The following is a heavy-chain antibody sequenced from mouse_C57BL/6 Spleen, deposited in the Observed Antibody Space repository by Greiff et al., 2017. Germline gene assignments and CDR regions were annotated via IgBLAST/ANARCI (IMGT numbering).Heavy chain of an antibody. D-gene: IGHD2-1*01. CDR1: GFTFSDFY. CDR2: SRNKANDYTT. J-gene: IGHJ2*01. CDR3: ARGYGNFYFDY. V-gene: IGHV7-1*01. Sequence: EVQLVESGGGLVQSGRSLRLSCATSGFTFSDFYMEWVRQAPGKGLEWIAASRNKANDYTTEYSASVKGRFIVSRDTSQSILYRQMNALRAEDTAIYYCARGYGNFYFDYWGQGTTLTVSS.